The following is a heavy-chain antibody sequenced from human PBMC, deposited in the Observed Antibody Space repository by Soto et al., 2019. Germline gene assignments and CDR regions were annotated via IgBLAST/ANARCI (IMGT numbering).Heavy chain of an antibody. CDR2: IRTKAHGSNN. V-gene: IGHV3-30-3*01. Sequence: GGFLRLSCRASGFILDDYEMTWFRQAPGKGLEWVSFIRTKAHGSNNYYADSVKGRFTISRDDSKNTLYLQMNSLRPEDTAVYYCATYGSGSAYYYGLDVWGQGTTVTVSS. CDR1: GFILDDYE. D-gene: IGHD3-10*01. J-gene: IGHJ6*02. CDR3: ATYGSGSAYYYGLDV.